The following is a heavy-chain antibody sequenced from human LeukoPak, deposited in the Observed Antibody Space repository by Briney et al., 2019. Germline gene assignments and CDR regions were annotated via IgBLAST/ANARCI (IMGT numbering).Heavy chain of an antibody. Sequence: GESLKISCKGSGYSFTSYWIGWVRQMPGKGLGWVGIIYPGDSDTRYSPSFQGQVTISADKSISTAYLQWSSLKASDTAMYYCARHVGYSSGWYWFDPWGQGTLVTVSS. CDR2: IYPGDSDT. CDR1: GYSFTSYW. J-gene: IGHJ5*02. V-gene: IGHV5-51*01. CDR3: ARHVGYSSGWYWFDP. D-gene: IGHD6-19*01.